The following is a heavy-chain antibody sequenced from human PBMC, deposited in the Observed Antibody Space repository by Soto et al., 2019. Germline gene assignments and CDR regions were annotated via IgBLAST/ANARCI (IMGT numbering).Heavy chain of an antibody. D-gene: IGHD4-17*01. CDR3: ARQLRRPYYYYYGMDV. V-gene: IGHV5-51*01. CDR1: GYSFTRYW. CDR2: IYPGDSDT. J-gene: IGHJ6*02. Sequence: PGQSLNISYKGSGYSFTRYWIGWVREVPGKGLEWMGFIYPGDSDTGNSPSFQGQVTISADKSISTAYLRWSSQKASDTAMYYCARQLRRPYYYYYGMDVWGQGTTVTVS.